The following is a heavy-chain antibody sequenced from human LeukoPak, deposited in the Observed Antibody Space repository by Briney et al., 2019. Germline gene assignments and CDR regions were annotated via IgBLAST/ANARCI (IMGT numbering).Heavy chain of an antibody. CDR3: AKAAGFMVRGVISDY. V-gene: IGHV3-23*01. CDR1: GFTFSSYA. D-gene: IGHD3-10*01. J-gene: IGHJ4*02. CDR2: ISGSSSST. Sequence: AGGSLRLSCAASGFTFSSYAMSWVRQAPGKGLEWVSAISGSSSSTYYADSVKGRFTISRDNSKNTLYLQMNSLRAEDTAVYYCAKAAGFMVRGVISDYRGQGTLVTVSS.